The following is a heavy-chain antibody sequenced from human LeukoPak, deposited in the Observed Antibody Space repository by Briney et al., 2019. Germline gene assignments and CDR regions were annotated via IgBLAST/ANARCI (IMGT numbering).Heavy chain of an antibody. CDR2: INHSGST. V-gene: IGHV4-34*01. D-gene: IGHD3-10*01. CDR3: ARAVSRGFDP. J-gene: IGHJ5*02. CDR1: GGSFSGYY. Sequence: SETLSLTCAVYGGSFSGYYWSWIRQPPGKGLEWIGEINHSGSTNYNPSLKSRVTISVDTSKNQFSLKLSSVTAADTAVYYCARAVSRGFDPWGQGTLVTVSS.